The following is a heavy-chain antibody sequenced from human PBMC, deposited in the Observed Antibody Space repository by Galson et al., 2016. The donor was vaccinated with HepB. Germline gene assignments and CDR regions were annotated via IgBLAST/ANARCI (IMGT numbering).Heavy chain of an antibody. CDR3: ARSPYTSYHLYYYFDY. V-gene: IGHV3-48*03. J-gene: IGHJ4*02. D-gene: IGHD2-2*01. CDR1: GFTFSSYW. CDR2: ITSTGSAI. Sequence: SLRLSCAASGFTFSSYWMNWVRQAPGKGLEWVSYITSTGSAIYSADSVKGRFTISRGNAKNSLYLQMNSLRAEDTAVYYCARSPYTSYHLYYYFDYWGQGTLVTVSS.